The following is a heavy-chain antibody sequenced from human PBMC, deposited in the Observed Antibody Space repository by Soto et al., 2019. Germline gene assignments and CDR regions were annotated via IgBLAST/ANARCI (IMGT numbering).Heavy chain of an antibody. CDR1: GYTLTELS. J-gene: IGHJ3*02. D-gene: IGHD5-18*01. Sequence: ASVKVSCKVSGYTLTELSIHWVRQAPGEGLEWMGGFDPEDGETIYAQNFQGRVTMTEDTSTDTAYMELSSLRSDDTAVYYCARDLGHTAMVTYAFDIWGQGTMVTVSS. CDR3: ARDLGHTAMVTYAFDI. CDR2: FDPEDGET. V-gene: IGHV1-24*01.